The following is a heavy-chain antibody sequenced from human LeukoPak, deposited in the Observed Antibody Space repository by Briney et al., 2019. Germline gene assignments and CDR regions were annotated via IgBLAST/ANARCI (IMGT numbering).Heavy chain of an antibody. D-gene: IGHD6-19*01. Sequence: GGSLRLSCAASGFTFNNYAMSWVHQAPGKGLEWVSTISGSGGSTYYADSVKGRFTISRGNSKNTLYLEMNSLRADDTAVYYCAKGKSVAGIFDYWGQGTLVTVSS. CDR1: GFTFNNYA. CDR2: ISGSGGST. CDR3: AKGKSVAGIFDY. V-gene: IGHV3-23*01. J-gene: IGHJ4*02.